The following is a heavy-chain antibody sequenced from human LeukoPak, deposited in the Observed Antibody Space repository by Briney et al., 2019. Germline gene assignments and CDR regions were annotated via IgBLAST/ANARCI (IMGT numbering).Heavy chain of an antibody. CDR2: ISGDGGST. V-gene: IGHV3-43*02. Sequence: PVGSLRLSCAASGFTFDDYAMHWVRQAPGKGLEWVSLISGDGGSTYYADSVKGRFTISRDNSKNSLYLQMNSLRTEDTALYYCAKDTRGIAAAGIVDPRGQGTLVTVSS. D-gene: IGHD6-13*01. CDR1: GFTFDDYA. CDR3: AKDTRGIAAAGIVDP. J-gene: IGHJ5*02.